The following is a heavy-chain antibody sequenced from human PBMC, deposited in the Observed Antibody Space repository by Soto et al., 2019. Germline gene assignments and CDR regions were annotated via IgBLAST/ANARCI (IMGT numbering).Heavy chain of an antibody. CDR3: ARDLYAYYHILTGYRPYYYGMDV. CDR1: GFTLISDG. V-gene: IGHV3-33*01. D-gene: IGHD3-9*01. Sequence: GGALRLSCAASGFTLISDGMHWVRQAPGKGLEWVAVIWYDGSNKYYADSVKGRFTISRDNSKNTLYLQMNSLRAEDTAVYYCARDLYAYYHILTGYRPYYYGMDVWGQGTTVTVSS. J-gene: IGHJ6*02. CDR2: IWYDGSNK.